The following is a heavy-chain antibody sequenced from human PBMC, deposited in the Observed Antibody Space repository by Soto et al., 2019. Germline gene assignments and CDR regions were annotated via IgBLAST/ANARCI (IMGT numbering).Heavy chain of an antibody. Sequence: QVQLVQSGAEVRKPGASVKVSCTASGYSFPNHGITWVRQAPGQGLEWMGWISLNNGDTKYAQKVQGRVTMTTDTSTSTGYMELSNLSYDDTAVYYCARVYSYGSHWFFDLWGRGTLVTVSS. V-gene: IGHV1-18*04. D-gene: IGHD5-18*01. CDR2: ISLNNGDT. CDR3: ARVYSYGSHWFFDL. CDR1: GYSFPNHG. J-gene: IGHJ2*01.